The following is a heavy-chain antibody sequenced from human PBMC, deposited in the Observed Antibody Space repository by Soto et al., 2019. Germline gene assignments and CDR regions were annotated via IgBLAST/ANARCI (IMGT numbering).Heavy chain of an antibody. Sequence: QVQLVQSGAEVKKPGASVKVSCKASGYTFTGYYMHWVRQAPGQGLEWMGWINPNSGGTNYAQKFQGWVTMTRDTSISTAYMELSRLRSDDTAVYYCALAGMAAAGTLAYGMDVWGQGTTVTVSS. D-gene: IGHD6-13*01. CDR3: ALAGMAAAGTLAYGMDV. V-gene: IGHV1-2*04. J-gene: IGHJ6*02. CDR1: GYTFTGYY. CDR2: INPNSGGT.